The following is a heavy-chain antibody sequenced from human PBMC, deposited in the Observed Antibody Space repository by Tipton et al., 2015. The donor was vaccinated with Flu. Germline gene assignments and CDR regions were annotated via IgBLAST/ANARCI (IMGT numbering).Heavy chain of an antibody. D-gene: IGHD3-22*01. J-gene: IGHJ5*02. CDR2: IHQSGST. Sequence: TLSLTCAVSGYSIRSGYYWDWIRQPPGKGLEWIGSIHQSGSTYYKPSLKSRVTISVDTSKNQFSLKLSSVTAADTAVCYCAMYYYDSSSYYSRGWFDPWGQGTLVTVSS. V-gene: IGHV4-38-2*01. CDR3: AMYYYDSSSYYSRGWFDP. CDR1: GYSIRSGYY.